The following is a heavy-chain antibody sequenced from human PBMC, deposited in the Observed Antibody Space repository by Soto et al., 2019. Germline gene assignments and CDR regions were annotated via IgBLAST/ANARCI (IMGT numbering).Heavy chain of an antibody. CDR1: GFTFSSYG. D-gene: IGHD5-12*01. CDR3: AKGGYEYFFDY. Sequence: PGGSLRLSCAASGFTFSSYGMHWVRQAPGKGMEWVSAISGSGGSTYYADSVKGRFTISRDNSKNTLYLQMNSLRAEDTAVYYCAKGGYEYFFDYWGQGTLVTVSS. V-gene: IGHV3-23*01. J-gene: IGHJ4*02. CDR2: ISGSGGST.